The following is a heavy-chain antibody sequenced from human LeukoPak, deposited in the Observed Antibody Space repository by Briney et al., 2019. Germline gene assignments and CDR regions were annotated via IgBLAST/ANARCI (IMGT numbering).Heavy chain of an antibody. CDR1: GFTFSNAW. Sequence: PGGSLRLSCAASGFTFSNAWMSWVRQAPGKGLEWVGRIKSKTDGGTTDYAAPVKGRFTISRDDSKNTLYLQMNSLKTEDTAVYYCTTLIAHYYDSSGSGGGAFDIWGQGTMVTVSS. J-gene: IGHJ3*02. D-gene: IGHD3-22*01. V-gene: IGHV3-15*01. CDR2: IKSKTDGGTT. CDR3: TTLIAHYYDSSGSGGGAFDI.